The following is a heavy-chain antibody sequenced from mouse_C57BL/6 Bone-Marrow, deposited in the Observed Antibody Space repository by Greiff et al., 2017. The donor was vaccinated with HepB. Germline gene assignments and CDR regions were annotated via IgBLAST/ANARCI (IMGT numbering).Heavy chain of an antibody. V-gene: IGHV5-9-1*02. D-gene: IGHD1-1*01. CDR2: ISSGGDYI. Sequence: EVKLVESGEGLVKPGGSLKLSCAASGFTFSSYVMSWVRQTPEKRLEWVAYISSGGDYIYYADTVKGRFTISRDNARNTLYLQLSSLKSEDTAMYYCTRDLSYYGSSYYFDYWGQGTTLTVSS. CDR1: GFTFSSYV. CDR3: TRDLSYYGSSYYFDY. J-gene: IGHJ2*01.